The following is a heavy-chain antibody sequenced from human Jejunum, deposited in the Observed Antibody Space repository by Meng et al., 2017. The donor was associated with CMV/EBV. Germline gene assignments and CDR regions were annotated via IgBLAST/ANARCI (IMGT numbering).Heavy chain of an antibody. CDR2: ISTNTGNP. V-gene: IGHV7-4-1*02. CDR1: GYTFTRYP. Sequence: QLVQSWSELKKPGASVKVSCKASGYTFTRYPMNWVRQAPGQGLEWMGWISTNTGNPTYAQGFTGRFVFSVDTSVSTAYLQISSLKAEDTAVYYCGTLKYTSGFYGPAYWGQGALVTVSS. J-gene: IGHJ4*02. D-gene: IGHD6-19*01. CDR3: GTLKYTSGFYGPAY.